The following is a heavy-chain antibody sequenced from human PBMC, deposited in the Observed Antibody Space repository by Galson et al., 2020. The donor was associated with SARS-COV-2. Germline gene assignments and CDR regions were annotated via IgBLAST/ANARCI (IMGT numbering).Heavy chain of an antibody. J-gene: IGHJ6*02. D-gene: IGHD2-15*01. Sequence: ESGPTLVNPTETLTLTCTVSGFSLSNARMGVSWIRQPPGKALEWLAHIFSNDEKSYSTSLKSRLTTSKDTSKSQVVLTMTNMDPVDTATYYCARIRVGGYVGVWWYYYYGMDVWGQGTTVTVSS. CDR1: GFSLSNARMG. CDR2: IFSNDEK. CDR3: ARIRVGGYVGVWWYYYYGMDV. V-gene: IGHV2-26*01.